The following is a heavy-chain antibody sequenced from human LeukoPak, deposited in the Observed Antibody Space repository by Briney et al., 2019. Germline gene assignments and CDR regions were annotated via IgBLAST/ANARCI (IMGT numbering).Heavy chain of an antibody. J-gene: IGHJ4*02. CDR1: GFTFSSYS. V-gene: IGHV3-21*01. CDR2: ISSSSSYI. D-gene: IGHD3-22*01. CDR3: ARVRYYYDSSGYMTLDY. Sequence: KPGESLRPSCPASGFTFSSYSMNWVRQAPGKGLEWVSSISSSSSYIYYADSVKGRFTISRDNAKNSLYLQMNSLRAEDTAVYYCARVRYYYDSSGYMTLDYWGQGTLVTVSS.